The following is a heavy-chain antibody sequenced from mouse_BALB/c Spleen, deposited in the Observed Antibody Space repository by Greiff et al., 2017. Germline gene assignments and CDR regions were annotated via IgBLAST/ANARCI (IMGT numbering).Heavy chain of an antibody. D-gene: IGHD2-1*01. CDR3: ARDDGNGFAY. V-gene: IGHV7-3*02. CDR2: TRNKANGYTT. CDR1: GFTFTDYY. Sequence: EVMLVESGGGLVQPGGSLRLSCATSGFTFTDYYMSWVRQPPGKALEWLGFTRNKANGYTTEYSASVKGRFTISRDNSQSILYLQMNTLRAEDSATYYCARDDGNGFAYWGQGTLVTVSA. J-gene: IGHJ3*01.